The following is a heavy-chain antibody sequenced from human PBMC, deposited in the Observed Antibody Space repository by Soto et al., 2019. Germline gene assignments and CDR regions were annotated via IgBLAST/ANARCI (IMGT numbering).Heavy chain of an antibody. CDR3: ARGATMVRGVPQYYYGMDV. CDR1: GFTFSSYS. V-gene: IGHV3-48*01. Sequence: EVQLVESGGGLVQPGGSLRLSCAASGFTFSSYSMNWVRQAPGKGLEWVSYITSSSLTIYYADSVKGRFTISRDNAKNSLYLQMNSLRAEDTAVYYCARGATMVRGVPQYYYGMDVWGQGTTVTVSS. D-gene: IGHD3-10*01. J-gene: IGHJ6*02. CDR2: ITSSSLTI.